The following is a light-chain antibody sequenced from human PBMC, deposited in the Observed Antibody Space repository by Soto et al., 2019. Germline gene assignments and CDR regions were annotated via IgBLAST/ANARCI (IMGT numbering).Light chain of an antibody. V-gene: IGLV1-44*01. CDR1: SSNIGRNT. CDR2: SNS. Sequence: QSVLTQPPSASGTPGQRVTISCSGSSSNIGRNTVNWYQQLPGTAPKRLIYSNSQRPSGVPDRFSGSKSGTSASLAISGLQSEDEADYYCAAWDDSLNGSYVFGNGTKVTVL. J-gene: IGLJ1*01. CDR3: AAWDDSLNGSYV.